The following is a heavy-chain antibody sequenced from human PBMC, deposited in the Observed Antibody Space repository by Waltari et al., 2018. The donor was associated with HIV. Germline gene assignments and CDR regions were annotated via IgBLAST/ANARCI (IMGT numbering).Heavy chain of an antibody. CDR2: INPNIGGT. J-gene: IGHJ4*02. D-gene: IGHD3-22*01. V-gene: IGHV1-2*02. CDR1: GFTFSDYY. CDR3: TRVFRGTINYFDSRLGH. Sequence: QVQLVQSGAEVKKPGASVKVSCKASGFTFSDYYMHWVRQAPGHGLEWRRWINPNIGGTRYSEKVQGRVTMTRDTSISTAYMELFRLRFDDTAIYYCTRVFRGTINYFDSRLGHWGQGTLVTVSS.